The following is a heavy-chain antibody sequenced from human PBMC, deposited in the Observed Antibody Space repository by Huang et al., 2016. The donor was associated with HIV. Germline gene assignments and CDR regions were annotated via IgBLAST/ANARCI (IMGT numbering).Heavy chain of an antibody. V-gene: IGHV3-7*03. J-gene: IGHJ6*02. Sequence: VESGGRLVQPGGSIRLSCVGSTFTFGAYVMSWVRQTPGKGLGWVANIRKDESEKYYVDSVKGRFNISRNNAKKVLFLEMNNVTVEDTATYYCATKTGAMDIWGQGTTVTVS. CDR1: TFTFGAYV. D-gene: IGHD1-7*01. CDR2: IRKDESEK. CDR3: ATKTGAMDI.